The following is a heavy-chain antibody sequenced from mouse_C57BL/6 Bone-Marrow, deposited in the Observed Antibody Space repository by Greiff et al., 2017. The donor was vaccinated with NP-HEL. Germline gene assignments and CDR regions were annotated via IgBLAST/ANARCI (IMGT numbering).Heavy chain of an antibody. CDR1: GYTFTSYW. CDR3: ARLRLFAY. V-gene: IGHV1-50*01. Sequence: QVQLQQPGAELVKPGASVKLSCKASGYTFTSYWMQWVKQRPGQGLEWIGEIDPSDGSTNYNQKFKGKATLTADTSSSTAYMQLSSLTSEDSAVYYCARLRLFAYWGKGTLVTVAA. J-gene: IGHJ3*01. CDR2: IDPSDGST. D-gene: IGHD1-2*01.